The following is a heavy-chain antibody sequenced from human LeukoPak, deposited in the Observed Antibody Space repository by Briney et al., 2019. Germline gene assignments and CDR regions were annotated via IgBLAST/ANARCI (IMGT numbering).Heavy chain of an antibody. CDR1: GGSISSSCYY. CDR3: ARHEVDILTGYYLNWFDP. J-gene: IGHJ5*02. V-gene: IGHV4-39*01. D-gene: IGHD3-9*01. CDR2: IYYSGST. Sequence: PSETLSLTCTVSGGSISSSCYYWGWIRQPPGKGLEWIGSIYYSGSTYYSPSLKSRVTISVDTSKNQFSLKLSSVTAADTAVYYCARHEVDILTGYYLNWFDPWGQGTLVTVSS.